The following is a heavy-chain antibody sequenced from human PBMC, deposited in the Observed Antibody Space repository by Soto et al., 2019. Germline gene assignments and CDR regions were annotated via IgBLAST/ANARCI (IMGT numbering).Heavy chain of an antibody. V-gene: IGHV4-59*01. CDR3: ARVWGAAAGTREYYYYGMDV. J-gene: IGHJ6*02. Sequence: SETLSLTCTVSGGSISSYYWSWIRQPPGKGLEWIGYIYYSGSTNYNPSLKSRVTISVDTSKNQFSLKLSSVTAADTAVYYCARVWGAAAGTREYYYYGMDVWGQGTTVTVSS. CDR2: IYYSGST. D-gene: IGHD6-13*01. CDR1: GGSISSYY.